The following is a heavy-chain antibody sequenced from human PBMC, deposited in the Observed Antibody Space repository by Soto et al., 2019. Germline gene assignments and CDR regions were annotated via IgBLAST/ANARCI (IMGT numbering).Heavy chain of an antibody. V-gene: IGHV6-1*01. J-gene: IGHJ6*02. CDR3: ARWPRQLKYYYYGMDV. D-gene: IGHD6-13*01. Sequence: SQTLSLTCAISGDSVSSNSAAWNWIRQSPSRGLEWLGRTYYRSKWYNDYAVSVKSRITINPDTSKYQFSLQLNSVTPEDTAVYYCARWPRQLKYYYYGMDVWGQGTTVTVS. CDR1: GDSVSSNSAA. CDR2: TYYRSKWYN.